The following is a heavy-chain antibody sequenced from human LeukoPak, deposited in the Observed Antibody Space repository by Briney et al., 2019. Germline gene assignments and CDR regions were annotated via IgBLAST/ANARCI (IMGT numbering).Heavy chain of an antibody. Sequence: PGGSLRLSCAASGFSYSSYTMNWVRQAPGMGLEWLSYISASRDITYYADSVKGRFTISRDNAKNSLYLQMNSLRAEDTAVYYCVRGSLASGVVVYYYYYLDVRGKGTTVTVSS. CDR2: ISASRDIT. CDR1: GFSYSSYT. V-gene: IGHV3-48*01. D-gene: IGHD3-3*01. J-gene: IGHJ6*03. CDR3: VRGSLASGVVVYYYYYLDV.